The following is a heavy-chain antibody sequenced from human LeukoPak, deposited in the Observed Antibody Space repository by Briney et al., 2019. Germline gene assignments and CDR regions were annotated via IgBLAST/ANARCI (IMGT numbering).Heavy chain of an antibody. D-gene: IGHD2/OR15-2a*01. CDR3: ARDFFGMDV. CDR1: GFTFSSYS. CDR2: ISSSSSTI. Sequence: PGGSLRLSCAASGFTFSSYSMNWVRQAPGKGLEWVSYISSSSSTISYADSVKGRFTISRDNAKNSLYLQMNGLRDEDTAVYYCARDFFGMDVWGQGSTVTVSS. V-gene: IGHV3-48*02. J-gene: IGHJ6*02.